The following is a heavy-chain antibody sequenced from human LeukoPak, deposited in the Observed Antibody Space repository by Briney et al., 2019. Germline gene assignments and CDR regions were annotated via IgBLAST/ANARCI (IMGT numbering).Heavy chain of an antibody. J-gene: IGHJ6*04. D-gene: IGHD3-10*02. CDR1: GFTFNSYA. V-gene: IGHV3-48*03. Sequence: PGESLRLSCAASGFTFNSYAFNWVRQAPGKGLEWVSYISSSSNVIYYTDSVKGRFTISRDNAKNSLYLQMNSLRAEDTAVYYCAELGITMIGGVWGKGTTVTISS. CDR2: ISSSSNVI. CDR3: AELGITMIGGV.